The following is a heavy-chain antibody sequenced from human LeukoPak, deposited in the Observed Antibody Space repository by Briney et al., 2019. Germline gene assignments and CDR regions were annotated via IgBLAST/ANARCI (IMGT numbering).Heavy chain of an antibody. V-gene: IGHV1-2*02. D-gene: IGHD2-21*02. CDR2: INPNSGGT. J-gene: IGHJ3*02. CDR1: GYTFTGYD. Sequence: ASVKVSCKASGYTFTGYDMHWVRQAPGQGLEWMGWINPNSGGTNYARKFQGRVTMTRDTSISTAYMELSRLRSEDTAVYYCARDRRNYCGGDCYYDAFDIWGQGTMVTVSS. CDR3: ARDRRNYCGGDCYYDAFDI.